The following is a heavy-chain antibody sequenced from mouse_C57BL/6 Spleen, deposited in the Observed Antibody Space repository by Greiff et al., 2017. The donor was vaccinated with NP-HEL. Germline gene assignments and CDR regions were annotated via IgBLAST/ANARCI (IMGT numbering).Heavy chain of an antibody. J-gene: IGHJ3*01. CDR2: ISGGGGNT. CDR3: ARSRQLRQGCAY. D-gene: IGHD3-2*02. V-gene: IGHV5-9*01. Sequence: DVMLVESGGGLVKPGGSLKLSCAASGFTFSSYTMSWVRQTPEKRLEWVATISGGGGNTYYPDSVKGRFTISRDNAKNTLYLQMSSLRSEDTALYYCARSRQLRQGCAYWGQGTLVTVSA. CDR1: GFTFSSYT.